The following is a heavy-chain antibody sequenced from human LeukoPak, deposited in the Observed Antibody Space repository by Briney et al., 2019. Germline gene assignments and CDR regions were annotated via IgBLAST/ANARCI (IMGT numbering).Heavy chain of an antibody. Sequence: PGRSLRLSCAASGFTFDDYAMHWVRQAPGKGLEWVSGISWNSGSIGYADSVKGRFTISRDNAKNSLYLQMNSLRAEGTALYYCAKAGGGSSWFVGTNYYYYYMDVWGKGTTVTVS. CDR1: GFTFDDYA. CDR2: ISWNSGSI. D-gene: IGHD6-13*01. CDR3: AKAGGGSSWFVGTNYYYYYMDV. V-gene: IGHV3-9*01. J-gene: IGHJ6*03.